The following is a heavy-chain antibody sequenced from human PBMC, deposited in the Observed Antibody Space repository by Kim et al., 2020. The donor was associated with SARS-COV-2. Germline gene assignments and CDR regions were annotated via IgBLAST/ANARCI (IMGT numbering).Heavy chain of an antibody. J-gene: IGHJ6*03. CDR3: AKESSSSWADNYYYYMDV. CDR1: GFTFGDYA. Sequence: GGSLRLSCAASGFTFGDYAMHWVQQAPGKGLEWVSGISWNSGSIGYADSVKGRFTISRDNAKNSLYLQMNSLRAEDTALYYCAKESSSSWADNYYYYMDVWGKGTTVTVSS. V-gene: IGHV3-9*01. D-gene: IGHD6-13*01. CDR2: ISWNSGSI.